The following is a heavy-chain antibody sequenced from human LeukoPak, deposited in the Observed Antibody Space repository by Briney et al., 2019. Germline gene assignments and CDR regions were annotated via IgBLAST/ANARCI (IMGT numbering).Heavy chain of an antibody. V-gene: IGHV3-21*04. D-gene: IGHD3-10*01. CDR3: ARDHYGSGSFDP. J-gene: IGHJ5*02. Sequence: GGSLRLSCAASGFTFSSYSMNWVRQAPGKGLEWVSSISSSGSTIYYADSVKGRFTISRDNAKNSLYLQMNSLRAEDTAVYYCARDHYGSGSFDPWGQGTLVTVSS. CDR1: GFTFSSYS. CDR2: ISSSGSTI.